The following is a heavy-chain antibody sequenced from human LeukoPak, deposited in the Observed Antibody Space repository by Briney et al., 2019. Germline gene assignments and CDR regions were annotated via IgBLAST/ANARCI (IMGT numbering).Heavy chain of an antibody. V-gene: IGHV3-30-3*01. CDR1: GFAFRSYA. CDR3: ARDRWELLGWFDP. Sequence: GGSLRLSCAASGFAFRSYAMHWVRQAPGKGLEWVAVISYDGSNKYYADSVKGRFTISRDNSKNTLYLQMNSLRAEDTAVYYCARDRWELLGWFDPWGQGTLVTVSS. D-gene: IGHD1-26*01. J-gene: IGHJ5*02. CDR2: ISYDGSNK.